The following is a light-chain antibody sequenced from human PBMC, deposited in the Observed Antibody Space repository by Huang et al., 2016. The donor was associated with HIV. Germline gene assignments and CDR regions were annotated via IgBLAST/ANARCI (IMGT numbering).Light chain of an antibody. Sequence: DIVLTQSPATLSLSPGDRATLSCRASQSVSSYLAWYQQKPGQAPRRLIYDASTRATGIPARFSGSGSGTDFTLTISSLEPEDFAVYYCQQRSNWRTFGQGTRLEIK. CDR2: DAS. CDR3: QQRSNWRT. J-gene: IGKJ5*01. V-gene: IGKV3-11*01. CDR1: QSVSSY.